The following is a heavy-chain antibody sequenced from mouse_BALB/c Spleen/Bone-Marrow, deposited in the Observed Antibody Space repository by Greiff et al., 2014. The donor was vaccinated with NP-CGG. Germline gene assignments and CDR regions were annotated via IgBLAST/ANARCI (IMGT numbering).Heavy chain of an antibody. CDR2: ISNGGGSI. Sequence: EVHLVESGGGLVQPGGSLKLSCAASGFTFSSYTMSWVRQTPEKRLVWVAYISNGGGSIYYPDTVKGRFTISRDNDKNTLYLQMSSLKSEDTAMYYCASHYYDSSPFAYWCQGTLVTVSA. D-gene: IGHD1-1*01. V-gene: IGHV5-12-2*01. CDR3: ASHYYDSSPFAY. J-gene: IGHJ3*01. CDR1: GFTFSSYT.